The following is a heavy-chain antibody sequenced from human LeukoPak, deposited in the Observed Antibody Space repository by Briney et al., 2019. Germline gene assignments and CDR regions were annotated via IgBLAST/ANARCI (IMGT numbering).Heavy chain of an antibody. CDR1: GFTFSSYW. Sequence: PGGSLRLSCAASGFTFSSYWMSWVRQAPGKGLEWVANIKQDGSEKYYVDSVKGRFTISRDNAKNSLYLQMNSLRAEDTAVYYCARERGDIVVVPAAIQGVYYYYMDVWGKGTTVTVSS. V-gene: IGHV3-7*01. CDR3: ARERGDIVVVPAAIQGVYYYYMDV. J-gene: IGHJ6*03. CDR2: IKQDGSEK. D-gene: IGHD2-2*02.